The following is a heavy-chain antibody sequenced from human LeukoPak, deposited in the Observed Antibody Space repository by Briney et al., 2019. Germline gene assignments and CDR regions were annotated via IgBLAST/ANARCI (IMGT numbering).Heavy chain of an antibody. J-gene: IGHJ4*02. CDR1: GGSISSYY. D-gene: IGHD6-6*01. V-gene: IGHV4-59*01. CDR2: IYYSGST. CDR3: ARVKIAARPDVYYFDY. Sequence: SETLSLTCTVSGGSISSYYWSWIRQPPGKGLEWIGYIYYSGSTNYNPSLKSRVTISVDTSKNQFSLKLSSVTAADTAVYYCARVKIAARPDVYYFDYWGQGTLVTVSS.